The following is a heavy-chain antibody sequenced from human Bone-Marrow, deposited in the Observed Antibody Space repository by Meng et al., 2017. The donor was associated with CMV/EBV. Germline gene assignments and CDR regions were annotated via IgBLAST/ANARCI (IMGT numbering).Heavy chain of an antibody. V-gene: IGHV1-18*01. CDR1: GYTFTSYG. CDR3: AREHIMITFGGASFYDY. Sequence: ASVKVSCKASGYTFTSYGISWVRQAPGQGLEWMGWISAYNGNTNYAQKLQGRVTMTTDTSTSTAYMELRSLRSDDTAVYYCAREHIMITFGGASFYDYWGQGKLVTVPS. J-gene: IGHJ4*02. CDR2: ISAYNGNT. D-gene: IGHD3-16*01.